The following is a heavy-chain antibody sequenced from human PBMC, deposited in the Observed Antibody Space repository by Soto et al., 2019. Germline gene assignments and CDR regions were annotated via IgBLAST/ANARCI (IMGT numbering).Heavy chain of an antibody. V-gene: IGHV1-18*01. Sequence: QVQLVQSGAEVRKPGASVKVSCKASGYTFSTSGMSWLRQAPGQGLEWMGWISTYNGDTNDAPKFQDRVTMTSDTSTSTVYMELRSLRSDDTAVYYGASAGAAPYYYYGMDVWRQGTRVTVSS. CDR1: GYTFSTSG. J-gene: IGHJ6*02. CDR2: ISTYNGDT. CDR3: ASAGAAPYYYYGMDV. D-gene: IGHD2-15*01.